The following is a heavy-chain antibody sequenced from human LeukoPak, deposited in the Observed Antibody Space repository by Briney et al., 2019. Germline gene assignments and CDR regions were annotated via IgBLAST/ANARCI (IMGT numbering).Heavy chain of an antibody. CDR3: ARASLVISSVAARPRFLLY. CDR1: GYTFTGYY. J-gene: IGHJ4*02. CDR2: INPNSGGT. Sequence: ASVKVSCKASGYTFTGYYMHWVRQAPGQGLEWMGWINPNSGGTNYAQKFQGRVTMTRDTSISTAYMELSRLTSDDTAVYYCARASLVISSVAARPRFLLYWGQGTLVTVSS. D-gene: IGHD6-6*01. V-gene: IGHV1-2*02.